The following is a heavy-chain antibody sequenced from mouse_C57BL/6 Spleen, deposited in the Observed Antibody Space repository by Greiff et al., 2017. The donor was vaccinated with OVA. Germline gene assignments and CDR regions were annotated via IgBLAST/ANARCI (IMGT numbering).Heavy chain of an antibody. J-gene: IGHJ3*01. Sequence: QVQLQQPGAKLVKPGASGRLSGKASGTPLTGTGRHWVKQRPGRGLEWIGRIDPNSGGTKYNEKFKSKATLTVDKPSSTAYMQLSSLTSEDSAVYYCARRDDYAWFAYWGQGTLVTVSA. CDR1: GTPLTGTG. CDR3: ARRDDYAWFAY. CDR2: IDPNSGGT. D-gene: IGHD2-4*01. V-gene: IGHV1-72*01.